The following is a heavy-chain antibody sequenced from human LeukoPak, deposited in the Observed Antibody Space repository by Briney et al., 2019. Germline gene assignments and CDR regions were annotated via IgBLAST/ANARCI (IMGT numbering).Heavy chain of an antibody. CDR3: AKDPRIGAAAGTGSDY. CDR1: GASINSYY. D-gene: IGHD6-13*01. V-gene: IGHV4-59*01. J-gene: IGHJ4*02. Sequence: SETLSLACSVSGASINSYYWNWLRQPPGKGLEWIGNTYSSGSTNYNPSLKSRVTISLDTSKNQFSLKMSSVTAADTAVYYCAKDPRIGAAAGTGSDYWGQGTLVTVSS. CDR2: TYSSGST.